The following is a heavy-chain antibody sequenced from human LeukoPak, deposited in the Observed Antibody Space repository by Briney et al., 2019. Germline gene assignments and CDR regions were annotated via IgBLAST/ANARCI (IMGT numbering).Heavy chain of an antibody. J-gene: IGHJ5*02. CDR2: INPNSGGT. CDR3: ARRAVGATLWLDP. D-gene: IGHD1-26*01. Sequence: GASVKVSCKASGYTFTGYYMHWVRQAPGQGIEWMGWINPNSGGTNHAQKFQGRVTMTRDTSISTAYMELSRLRSDDTAVYYCARRAVGATLWLDPWGQGTLVTVSS. V-gene: IGHV1-2*02. CDR1: GYTFTGYY.